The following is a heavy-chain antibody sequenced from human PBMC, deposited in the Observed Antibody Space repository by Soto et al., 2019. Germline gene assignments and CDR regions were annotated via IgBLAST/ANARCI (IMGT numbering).Heavy chain of an antibody. CDR2: IYHSGST. J-gene: IGHJ4*02. V-gene: IGHV4-4*02. Sequence: QVQLQESGPGLVKPSGTLSLTCAVSGGSISSSNWWSWVRQPPGKGLEWIGEIYHSGSTNYNPSLKSRVTISVDKSKNQFSLKLSSVAAADTAVYYCARSGRAKEWLQQFDYWGQGTLVTVSS. CDR1: GGSISSSNW. D-gene: IGHD5-12*01. CDR3: ARSGRAKEWLQQFDY.